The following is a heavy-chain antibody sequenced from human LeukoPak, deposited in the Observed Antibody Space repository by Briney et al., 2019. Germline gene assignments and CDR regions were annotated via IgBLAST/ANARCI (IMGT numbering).Heavy chain of an antibody. CDR1: GCSISSGYY. J-gene: IGHJ1*01. CDR2: IYHSGNT. V-gene: IGHV4-38-2*02. CDR3: ARDNVGGIRDQAFLH. Sequence: SETLSLTCTDSGCSISSGYYWGWIRQPPGMGLEWSGSIYHSGNTYYNPSLKSRVTISVDTSKNQFSLKLTSVTAADTAVHYCARDNVGGIRDQAFLHWGQRTLVTVSS. D-gene: IGHD1-14*01.